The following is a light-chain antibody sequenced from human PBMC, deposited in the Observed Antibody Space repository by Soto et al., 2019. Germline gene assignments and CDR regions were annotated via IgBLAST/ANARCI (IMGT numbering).Light chain of an antibody. CDR3: QQRSNWLT. V-gene: IGKV3-11*01. J-gene: IGKJ4*01. CDR2: DAS. Sequence: EIVLTQSPATLSLSPGERATLSCRASQSVSSYLAWYQQKPGQAPRILIYDASNRATGIPSRFSGSGSGTDFTLTISSLEPEYFSIYYCQQRSNWLTLGGGTKVEIK. CDR1: QSVSSY.